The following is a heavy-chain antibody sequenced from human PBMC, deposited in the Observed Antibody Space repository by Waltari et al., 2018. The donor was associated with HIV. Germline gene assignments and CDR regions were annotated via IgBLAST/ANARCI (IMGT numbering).Heavy chain of an antibody. D-gene: IGHD4-17*01. CDR2: IYYSGST. Sequence: QVQLQESGPGLVKPSETLSLTCTVSGGSVSSGSYYWSWIRQPPGKGLEWIGYIYYSGSTNYNPSLKSRVTISVDTSKNQFSLKLSSVTAADTAVYYCAREVPPFHYGDYQRDDAFDIWGQGTMVTVSS. J-gene: IGHJ3*02. CDR1: GGSVSSGSYY. CDR3: AREVPPFHYGDYQRDDAFDI. V-gene: IGHV4-61*01.